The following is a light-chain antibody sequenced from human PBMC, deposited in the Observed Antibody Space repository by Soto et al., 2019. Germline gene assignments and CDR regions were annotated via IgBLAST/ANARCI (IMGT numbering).Light chain of an antibody. CDR3: QQYNSYST. Sequence: DIQMTQSPSTLSASVGDRVTITCRASQSIGDWLAWYQQKPGKAPKLLIYKASSLESGVPSRFSGSGSGTEFTLTISSLQPDDFATYYCQQYNSYSTFGQGTKVELK. J-gene: IGKJ1*01. V-gene: IGKV1-5*03. CDR2: KAS. CDR1: QSIGDW.